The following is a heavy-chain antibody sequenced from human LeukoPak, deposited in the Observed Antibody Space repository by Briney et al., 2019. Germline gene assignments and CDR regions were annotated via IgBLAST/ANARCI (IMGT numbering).Heavy chain of an antibody. D-gene: IGHD4-17*01. V-gene: IGHV3-23*01. CDR1: GFTFSSYG. Sequence: GGSLRLSCAASGFTFSSYGMSWVRQAPGKGLEWVSSISASGATMYNANSVKGRFTISRDNSRNTLYLQMNSLSADDTAIYYCAKYGAYDPYFDNWGQGTLVTVSS. CDR2: ISASGATM. J-gene: IGHJ4*02. CDR3: AKYGAYDPYFDN.